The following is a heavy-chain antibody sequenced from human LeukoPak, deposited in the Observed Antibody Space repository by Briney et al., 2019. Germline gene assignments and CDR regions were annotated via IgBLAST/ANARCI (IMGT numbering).Heavy chain of an antibody. CDR3: ARGSVPAFLDY. CDR1: GGSISSGGYS. Sequence: SETLSLTCAVSGGSISSGGYSWSWIRQPPGKGLEWIGYIYHSGSTYYNPSLKSRVTISVDRSKNQFSLKLSSVTAADTAVYYCARGSVPAFLDYWGQGTLVTVS. V-gene: IGHV4-30-2*01. J-gene: IGHJ4*02. D-gene: IGHD2-21*01. CDR2: IYHSGST.